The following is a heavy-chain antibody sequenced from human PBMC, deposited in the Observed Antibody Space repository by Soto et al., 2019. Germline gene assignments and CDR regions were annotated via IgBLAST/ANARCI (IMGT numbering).Heavy chain of an antibody. CDR3: APDARSADYDY. D-gene: IGHD3-16*01. Sequence: EVQLVESGGGLLQPGGSLRLSCAVSGFAFSTHAMNWLRQASGQGLEWVAYIHGTRSIIYYADSVKGRFTISRDNAKNSLFLQMDSLRDEDTAVYYCAPDARSADYDYWGQGTVVTVSS. J-gene: IGHJ4*02. V-gene: IGHV3-48*02. CDR2: IHGTRSII. CDR1: GFAFSTHA.